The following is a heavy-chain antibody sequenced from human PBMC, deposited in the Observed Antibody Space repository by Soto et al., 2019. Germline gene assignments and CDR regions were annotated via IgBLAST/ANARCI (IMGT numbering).Heavy chain of an antibody. CDR1: GYSFTSYW. D-gene: IGHD5-18*01. Sequence: GESLKISCKGSGYSFTSYWIGWVRQMPGKGLEWMGIIYPGDSDTRYSPSFQGQVTISADKSISTAYLQWSSLKASDTAMYYCARQELPDTAIMGDYYYGMDVWGQGTTVTVSS. J-gene: IGHJ6*02. V-gene: IGHV5-51*01. CDR2: IYPGDSDT. CDR3: ARQELPDTAIMGDYYYGMDV.